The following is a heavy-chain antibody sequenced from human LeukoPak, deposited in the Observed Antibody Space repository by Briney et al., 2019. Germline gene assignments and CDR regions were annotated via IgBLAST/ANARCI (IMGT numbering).Heavy chain of an antibody. CDR2: INPNSGGT. J-gene: IGHJ4*02. V-gene: IGHV1-2*02. Sequence: ASVKVSCKASGYTFTDYYLHWVRQAPGQGLEWMGWINPNSGGTNNAQKFQGRVTMTRDTSISTAYMELSRLTSDDTAVYYCAHIFRITGTTPFDYWGQGTLVTVSS. CDR3: AHIFRITGTTPFDY. D-gene: IGHD1-20*01. CDR1: GYTFTDYY.